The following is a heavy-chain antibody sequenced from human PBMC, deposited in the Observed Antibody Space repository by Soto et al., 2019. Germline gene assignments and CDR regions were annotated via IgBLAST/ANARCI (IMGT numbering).Heavy chain of an antibody. CDR1: GGSISSGGYY. Sequence: ASETLSLTCTVSGGSISSGGYYWNWIRQHPGKGLEWIGYIYYGGSTFYHPSLKSRVTISVDTSNNQFSLKLSSVTAADTAVYYCARDRFYYDSSSYYQENYIDYWGQGTLVTVSS. CDR2: IYYGGST. D-gene: IGHD3-22*01. J-gene: IGHJ4*02. V-gene: IGHV4-31*03. CDR3: ARDRFYYDSSSYYQENYIDY.